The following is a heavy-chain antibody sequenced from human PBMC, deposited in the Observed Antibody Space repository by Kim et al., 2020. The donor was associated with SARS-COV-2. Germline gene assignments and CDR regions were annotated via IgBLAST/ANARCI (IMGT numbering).Heavy chain of an antibody. CDR2: ISGSGGST. D-gene: IGHD3-22*01. Sequence: GGSLRLSCAASGFTFSSYAMSWVRQAPGKGLEWVSAISGSGGSTYYADSVKGRFTISRDNSKNTLYLQMNSLRAEDTAVYYCAKDRTYYYDSSGPGAFDIWGQGTMVTVSS. J-gene: IGHJ3*02. V-gene: IGHV3-23*01. CDR3: AKDRTYYYDSSGPGAFDI. CDR1: GFTFSSYA.